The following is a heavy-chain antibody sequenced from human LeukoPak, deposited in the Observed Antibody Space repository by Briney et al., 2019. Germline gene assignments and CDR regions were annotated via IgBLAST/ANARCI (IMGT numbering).Heavy chain of an antibody. Sequence: GGSLRLSCAVSGFTVSSNYMNWVRQAPGKGLEWASIIYSGGSTYYTDSVKGRFTISRDNSKNTLYLQMNSLRAEDTAVYYCARHVGGYGPFDYWGQGTLVTVSS. CDR2: IYSGGST. D-gene: IGHD5-12*01. V-gene: IGHV3-53*01. CDR3: ARHVGGYGPFDY. CDR1: GFTVSSNY. J-gene: IGHJ4*02.